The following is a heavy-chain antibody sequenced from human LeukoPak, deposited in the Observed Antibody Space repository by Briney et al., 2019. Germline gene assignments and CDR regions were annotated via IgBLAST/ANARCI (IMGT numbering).Heavy chain of an antibody. Sequence: NPSETLSLTCAVYGGSFSGYYWSWIRQPPGKGLEWIGEINHSGSTNYNPSLKSRVTISVDTSKNRFSLKLSSVTAADTAVYYCAGTLADIVVVPAARPFDYWGQGTLVTVSS. CDR1: GGSFSGYY. CDR3: AGTLADIVVVPAARPFDY. CDR2: INHSGST. V-gene: IGHV4-34*01. D-gene: IGHD2-2*01. J-gene: IGHJ4*02.